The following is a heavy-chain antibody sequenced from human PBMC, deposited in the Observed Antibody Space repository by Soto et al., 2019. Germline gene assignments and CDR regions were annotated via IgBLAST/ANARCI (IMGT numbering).Heavy chain of an antibody. CDR2: INAGNGNT. D-gene: IGHD3-3*01. CDR1: GYTFTSYA. Sequence: GSVKVSCKASGYTFTSYAMHWVRQAPGQRLEWMGWINAGNGNTKYSQKFQGRVTITRDTSASTAYMELSSLRSEDTAVYYCARDLDSVRGRATTIFGVVGDAFDIWGQGTMVTVSS. V-gene: IGHV1-3*01. J-gene: IGHJ3*02. CDR3: ARDLDSVRGRATTIFGVVGDAFDI.